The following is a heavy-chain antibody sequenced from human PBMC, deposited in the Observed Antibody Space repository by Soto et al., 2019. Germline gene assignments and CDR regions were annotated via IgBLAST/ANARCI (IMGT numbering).Heavy chain of an antibody. Sequence: GASVKVSCKASGGSFSTLGINWVRQAPGQGLEWMGGIIPLFGKARYAETSQGRVTITADTSTGTAYMEVSSLRSDDTAVFYCATEHNSGWYFFDYWGPGPLVTVSS. CDR3: ATEHNSGWYFFDY. CDR2: IIPLFGKA. J-gene: IGHJ4*02. CDR1: GGSFSTLG. V-gene: IGHV1-69*06. D-gene: IGHD6-19*01.